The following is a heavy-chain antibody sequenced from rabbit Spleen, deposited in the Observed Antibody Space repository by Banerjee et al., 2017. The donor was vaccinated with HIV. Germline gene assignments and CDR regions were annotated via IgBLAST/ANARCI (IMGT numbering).Heavy chain of an antibody. V-gene: IGHV1S40*01. CDR2: IAGSSSGAFT. J-gene: IGHJ4*01. Sequence: QSLEESGGDLVKPGASLTLTCTASGFSFSSSDYICWVRQAPGKGLEWISCIAGSSSGAFTYSANWAKGRFTISKTSSTTVTLQMTSLTVADTATYFCARDAGRGDYIDGVFNLWAQGPWSPS. D-gene: IGHD8-1*01. CDR3: ARDAGRGDYIDGVFNL. CDR1: GFSFSSSDY.